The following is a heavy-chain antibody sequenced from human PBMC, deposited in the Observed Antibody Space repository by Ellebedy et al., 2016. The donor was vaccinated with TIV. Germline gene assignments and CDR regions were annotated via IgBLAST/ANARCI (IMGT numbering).Heavy chain of an antibody. D-gene: IGHD6-25*01. Sequence: AASVKVSCKTSGYTLTRHYIHWVRQAPGQGLEWMGWIHPPSGGTNYAQKFQDRVTMTRDTSINTAYMDLISLTSDDTAVYYCARAPAAGLDVWGQGTLVTVRS. CDR1: GYTLTRHY. CDR2: IHPPSGGT. CDR3: ARAPAAGLDV. V-gene: IGHV1-2*02. J-gene: IGHJ4*02.